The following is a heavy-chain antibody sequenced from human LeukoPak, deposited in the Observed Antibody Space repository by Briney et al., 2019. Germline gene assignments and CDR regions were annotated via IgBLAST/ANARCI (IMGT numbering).Heavy chain of an antibody. D-gene: IGHD5/OR15-5a*01. CDR1: GFTFSDYY. CDR3: TTDGSTRNYYYGMDV. CDR2: ISSSGSTI. Sequence: GGSLRLSCAASGFTFSDYYMSWIRQAPGKGLEWVSYISSSGSTIYYADSVKGRFTISRDNAKNSLYLQMNSLKTEDTAVYYCTTDGSTRNYYYGMDVWGQGTTVTVSS. J-gene: IGHJ6*02. V-gene: IGHV3-11*01.